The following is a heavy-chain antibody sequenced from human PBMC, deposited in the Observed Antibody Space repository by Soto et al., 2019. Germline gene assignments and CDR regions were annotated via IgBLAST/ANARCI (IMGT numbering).Heavy chain of an antibody. V-gene: IGHV3-23*01. J-gene: IGHJ6*02. D-gene: IGHD2-15*01. Sequence: VGSLRLSCAASGFTFSSQAMSWVRQAPGKGLELVSGISGSGGSTYYADSVKGRFTISRDNSKNTLYLQMNSLRAEDTAVYYCAKEGGGGRNYYYTMDVWGQGTTVTVSS. CDR2: ISGSGGST. CDR1: GFTFSSQA. CDR3: AKEGGGGRNYYYTMDV.